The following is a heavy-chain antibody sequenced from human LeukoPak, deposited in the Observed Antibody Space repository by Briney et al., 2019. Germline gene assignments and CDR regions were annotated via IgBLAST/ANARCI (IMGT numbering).Heavy chain of an antibody. D-gene: IGHD3-22*01. J-gene: IGHJ4*02. CDR3: AKDGYYYDSSGYYYGGGYFDY. V-gene: IGHV3-23*01. CDR1: GFTFSSYA. CDR2: ISGSGGST. Sequence: GGSLRLSCAASGFTFSSYAMSWVRQAPGKGLEWVSAISGSGGSTYYADSVKGRFTISRDNSKNTLYLQMNSLRAEDTAVYCCAKDGYYYDSSGYYYGGGYFDYWGQGTLVTVSS.